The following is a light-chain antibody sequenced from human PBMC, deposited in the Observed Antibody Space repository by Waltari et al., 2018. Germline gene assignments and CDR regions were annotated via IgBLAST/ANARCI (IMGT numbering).Light chain of an antibody. CDR2: INSDDTH. Sequence: QLVLTQSPSASASLGASVKFTCTLSSGHSSYAIAWHQQQPEKGPRYLMKINSDDTHTKGDGIPDRFSGSSSGAERYLTISSLQSEDEDDYYCQTWGTGSWVFGGGTKLTVL. CDR3: QTWGTGSWV. J-gene: IGLJ3*02. CDR1: SGHSSYA. V-gene: IGLV4-69*01.